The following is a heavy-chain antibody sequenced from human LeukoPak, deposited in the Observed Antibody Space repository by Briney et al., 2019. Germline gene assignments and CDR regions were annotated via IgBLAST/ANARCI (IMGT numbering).Heavy chain of an antibody. V-gene: IGHV5-51*01. CDR1: GSSFTSYW. D-gene: IGHD3-3*01. J-gene: IGHJ6*03. Sequence: GESLKISCKGAGSSFTSYWIGWVRQMPGKGLERMGIIYPGDSDTRYSPSFQGQVTISADKSISTAYLQWSSLKASDTAMYYCARHVTIFGVVTYYMDVWGKGTTVTVSS. CDR2: IYPGDSDT. CDR3: ARHVTIFGVVTYYMDV.